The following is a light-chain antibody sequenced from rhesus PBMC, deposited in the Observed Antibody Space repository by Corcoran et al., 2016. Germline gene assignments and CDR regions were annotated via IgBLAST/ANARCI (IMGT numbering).Light chain of an antibody. Sequence: QAALTQSPSVSGSPGQSVTISCTGTSSDIGGDNRVSWYQQHPGKAPKLMIYEVSKRPSGVSDRFSGSKSGNTSSLTISGLQAEDEADDYCSSYASSSAFYIFGAGTRLTVL. CDR1: SSDIGGDNR. V-gene: IGLV2-13*02. CDR3: SSYASSSAFYI. J-gene: IGLJ1*01. CDR2: EVS.